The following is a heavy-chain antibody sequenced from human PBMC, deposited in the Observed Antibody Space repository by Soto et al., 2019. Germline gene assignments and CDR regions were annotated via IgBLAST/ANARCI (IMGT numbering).Heavy chain of an antibody. CDR1: GGPISSSNW. CDR2: IYHSEST. D-gene: IGHD4-17*01. V-gene: IGHV4-4*02. J-gene: IGHJ3*02. Sequence: QVQLRESGPGLVKPSGTLSLTCAVSGGPISSSNWWSWVRQPPGKGLEWIGEIYHSESTNYNPSLKSRVTISVDKSKNQFSLKLSSVTAADTAVYYCAKRARTVTGAYGDAFDIWGQGTMVTVSS. CDR3: AKRARTVTGAYGDAFDI.